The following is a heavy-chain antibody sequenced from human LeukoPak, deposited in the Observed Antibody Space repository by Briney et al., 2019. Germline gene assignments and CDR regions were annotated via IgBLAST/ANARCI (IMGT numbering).Heavy chain of an antibody. CDR3: AAEHEKVDYRSTWFDP. CDR2: FDPEDGET. V-gene: IGHV1-24*01. J-gene: IGHJ5*02. CDR1: GSILTELS. Sequence: ASVKVSCKVSGSILTELSMHWVRQAPGKGLEWMGGFDPEDGETFYAQDFQGRVIMTEDTSTDTANMELSSLRSEDTAVYYCAAEHEKVDYRSTWFDPWGQGTLVTVSS. D-gene: IGHD4/OR15-4a*01.